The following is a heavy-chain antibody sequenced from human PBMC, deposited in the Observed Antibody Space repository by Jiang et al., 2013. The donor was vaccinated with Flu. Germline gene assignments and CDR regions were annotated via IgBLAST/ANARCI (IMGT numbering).Heavy chain of an antibody. J-gene: IGHJ4*02. CDR2: GTA. V-gene: IGHV1-69*06. D-gene: IGHD6-19*01. Sequence: GTANYAQKFQGRVTITADKSTSTAYMEWSSLRSEDTAVYYCATEGSGSGWYVPFDYWGQGTLVTVSS. CDR3: ATEGSGSGWYVPFDY.